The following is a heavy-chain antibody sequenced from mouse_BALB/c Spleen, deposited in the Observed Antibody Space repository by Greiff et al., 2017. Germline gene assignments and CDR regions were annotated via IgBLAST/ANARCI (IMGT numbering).Heavy chain of an antibody. CDR3: ARDKRYYGNYQFAY. V-gene: IGHV5-4*02. CDR2: ISDGGSYT. J-gene: IGHJ3*01. D-gene: IGHD2-1*01. Sequence: EVKVVESGGGLVKPGGSLKLSCAASGFTFSDYYMYWVRQTPEKRLEWVATISDGGSYTYYPDSVKGRFTISRDNAKNNLYLQMSSLKSEDTAMYYCARDKRYYGNYQFAYWGQGTLVTVSA. CDR1: GFTFSDYY.